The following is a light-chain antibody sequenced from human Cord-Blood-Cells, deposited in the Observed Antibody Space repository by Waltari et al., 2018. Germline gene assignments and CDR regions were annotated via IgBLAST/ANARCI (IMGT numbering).Light chain of an antibody. J-gene: IGKJ2*01. CDR1: QSVSNN. Sequence: EIVMTQSTATLSVSPGERATRTCRASQSVSNNLAWYQQKPGQAPRLLIYGASTRATGIPARFSGSGSGTEFTLTISSLQSEDFAVYYCQQYNNWPYTFGQGTKLEIK. CDR2: GAS. CDR3: QQYNNWPYT. V-gene: IGKV3-15*01.